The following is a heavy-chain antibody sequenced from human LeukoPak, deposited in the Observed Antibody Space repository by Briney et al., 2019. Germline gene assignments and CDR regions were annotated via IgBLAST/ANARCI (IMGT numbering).Heavy chain of an antibody. CDR2: ISQDGSKT. CDR3: AREPTYEGLIY. Sequence: PGGFLRLSCAASGLIFSAYWMNWVRQAPGKRLEWVATISQDGSKTYYVDSVKGRFTISRDNAENSLYLQMNSLRAEDTAVYFCAREPTYEGLIYWGQGALVTVS. CDR1: GLIFSAYW. J-gene: IGHJ4*02. V-gene: IGHV3-7*01. D-gene: IGHD5-12*01.